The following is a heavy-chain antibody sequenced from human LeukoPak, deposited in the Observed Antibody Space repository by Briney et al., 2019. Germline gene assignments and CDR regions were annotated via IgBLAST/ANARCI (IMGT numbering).Heavy chain of an antibody. CDR3: AKGRGGTYDLSDC. V-gene: IGHV3-23*01. CDR2: VSGSGGNT. Sequence: PGGSLRLSCAASGFTFNSHAMTWVRQAPGKGLEWVSTVSGSGGNTFYADSVKGRFTISRDNSKNTVFLQMNSLRAEDTAVYYCAKGRGGTYDLSDCWGQGTLVTVSS. CDR1: GFTFNSHA. J-gene: IGHJ4*02. D-gene: IGHD1-26*01.